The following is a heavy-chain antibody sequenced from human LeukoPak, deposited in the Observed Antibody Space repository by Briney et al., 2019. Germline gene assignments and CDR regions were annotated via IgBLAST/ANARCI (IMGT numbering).Heavy chain of an antibody. CDR1: GGSISSGSYY. V-gene: IGHV4-61*02. CDR2: IYTSGST. J-gene: IGHJ5*02. D-gene: IGHD6-13*01. Sequence: SETLSLTCTVSGGSISSGSYYWSWIRQPAGKGLEWIGRIYTSGSTNYNPSLKSRVTISVDTSKHQFSLKLSSVTAADTAVYYCARDGYSSSWYGGGWFDPWGQGTLVTVSS. CDR3: ARDGYSSSWYGGGWFDP.